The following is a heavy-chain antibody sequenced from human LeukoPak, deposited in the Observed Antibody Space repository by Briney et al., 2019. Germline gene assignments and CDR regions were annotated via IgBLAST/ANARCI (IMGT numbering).Heavy chain of an antibody. D-gene: IGHD1-1*01. Sequence: GGSLRLSCAASGFTFSSYGMHWVRQAPGKGLEWVAVIWYDGSNKYYADSVKGRFTISRDNSKNTLYLQMNSLRAEDTAVYYCARGVGTTYHQYYYGMDVWGQGTTVTVSS. CDR1: GFTFSSYG. V-gene: IGHV3-33*01. CDR2: IWYDGSNK. CDR3: ARGVGTTYHQYYYGMDV. J-gene: IGHJ6*02.